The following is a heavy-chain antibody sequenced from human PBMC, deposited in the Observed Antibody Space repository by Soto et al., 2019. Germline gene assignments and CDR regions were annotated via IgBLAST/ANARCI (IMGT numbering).Heavy chain of an antibody. CDR3: AKDLRIVGASYSFHY. D-gene: IGHD1-26*01. Sequence: GGSLRLSCAASGFTFSSYAMSRVRQAPGKGLEWVSAISGSGGSTYYADSVKGRFTISRDNSKNTLYLQMNSLRAEDTAVYYFAKDLRIVGASYSFHYWGQGTLVTVSS. J-gene: IGHJ4*02. V-gene: IGHV3-23*01. CDR2: ISGSGGST. CDR1: GFTFSSYA.